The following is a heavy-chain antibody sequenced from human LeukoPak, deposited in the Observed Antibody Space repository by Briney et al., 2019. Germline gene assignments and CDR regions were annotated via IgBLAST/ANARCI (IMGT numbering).Heavy chain of an antibody. J-gene: IGHJ4*02. V-gene: IGHV4-34*01. CDR2: INHSGST. D-gene: IGHD3-22*01. CDR1: GGSFSGYY. CDR3: ASDSSGYSHDY. Sequence: SETLSLTCAVYGGSFSGYYWSWIRQPPGKGLEWIGEINHSGSTNYNPSLKSRVTISVDTSKNQFSLKLGSVTAADTAVYYCASDSSGYSHDYWGQGTLVTVSS.